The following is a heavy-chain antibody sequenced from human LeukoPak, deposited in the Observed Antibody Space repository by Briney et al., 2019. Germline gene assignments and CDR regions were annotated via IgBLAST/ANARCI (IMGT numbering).Heavy chain of an antibody. Sequence: GGSLRLSCAASGFTFSSYGMNWVRQAPGKGLEWVSSISSSSSYIYYADSVKGRFTISRDNAKNSLYLQMNSLRAEDTAVYYCARMSGSRGIFDYWGQGTLVTVSS. V-gene: IGHV3-21*01. J-gene: IGHJ4*02. D-gene: IGHD1-26*01. CDR3: ARMSGSRGIFDY. CDR2: ISSSSSYI. CDR1: GFTFSSYG.